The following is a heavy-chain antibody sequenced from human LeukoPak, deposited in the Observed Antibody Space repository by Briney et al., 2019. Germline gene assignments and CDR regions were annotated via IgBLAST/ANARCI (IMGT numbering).Heavy chain of an antibody. CDR1: GGSISSDY. CDR3: ATRGY. CDR2: IYNSGNN. Sequence: SETLSLTCTVSGGSISSDYWQWIRQPPGKGLEWVGYIYNSGNNHYNSSLKSRVTISIDTSKNQFSLKLASVTAADTAVYYCATRGYWGQGTLVAVSS. V-gene: IGHV4-59*08. J-gene: IGHJ4*02. D-gene: IGHD3-10*01.